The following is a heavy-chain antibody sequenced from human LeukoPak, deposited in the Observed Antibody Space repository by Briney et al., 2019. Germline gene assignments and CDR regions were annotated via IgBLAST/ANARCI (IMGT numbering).Heavy chain of an antibody. J-gene: IGHJ4*02. CDR3: ARSSTTYYYFDF. D-gene: IGHD2-2*01. CDR1: GYTFTDYY. V-gene: IGHV1-2*06. CDR2: INPTSGGT. Sequence: ASVMVSCKASGYTFTDYYIHWVRQAPGQGLEWMGRINPTSGGTTSAQKFRGGVTMTRDTSINTAYMELSRLRSDDTAVFYCARSSTTYYYFDFWGQGALVTVSS.